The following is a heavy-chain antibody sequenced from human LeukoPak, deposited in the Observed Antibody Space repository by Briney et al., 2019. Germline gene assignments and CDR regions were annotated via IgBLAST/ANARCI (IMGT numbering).Heavy chain of an antibody. V-gene: IGHV3-48*01. Sequence: GSLRLSCAASGFTFSSYSMNWVRQAPGKGLEWVSYISSSSTIYYADSVKGRFTISRDNAKNSLYLQMNSLRAEDTAVYYCARVVPRGIDYWGQGTLVTVSS. CDR2: ISSSSTI. D-gene: IGHD2-2*01. CDR1: GFTFSSYS. CDR3: ARVVPRGIDY. J-gene: IGHJ4*02.